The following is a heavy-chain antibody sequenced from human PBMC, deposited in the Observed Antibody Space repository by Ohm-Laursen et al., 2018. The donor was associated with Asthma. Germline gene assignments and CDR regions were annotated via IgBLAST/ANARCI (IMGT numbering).Heavy chain of an antibody. D-gene: IGHD1-26*01. CDR3: ARIGPEWELPGREYSLIH. Sequence: GSLRLSCSASGFKFSDYYMSWIRQAPGKGLEYVSHISSDSIHTEYADSVKGRFAISRDNAKNSLYLQMDSLRVDDTALYYCARIGPEWELPGREYSLIHWGQGTLVTVSS. CDR1: GFKFSDYY. CDR2: ISSDSIHT. V-gene: IGHV3-11*06. J-gene: IGHJ1*01.